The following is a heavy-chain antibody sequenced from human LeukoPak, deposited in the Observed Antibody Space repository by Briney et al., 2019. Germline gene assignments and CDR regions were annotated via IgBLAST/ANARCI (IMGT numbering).Heavy chain of an antibody. J-gene: IGHJ4*02. CDR3: ARRYSGGGCYNY. CDR2: INHSGST. Sequence: PSETLSLTCAVYGGSFSDYYWTWTRQPPGKGLEWIGEINHSGSTNHNPSLKSRVTISVDTSKNQFSLKLRSVTAADTAVYYCARRYSGGGCYNYWGQGTLITVSS. D-gene: IGHD2-21*02. V-gene: IGHV4-34*01. CDR1: GGSFSDYY.